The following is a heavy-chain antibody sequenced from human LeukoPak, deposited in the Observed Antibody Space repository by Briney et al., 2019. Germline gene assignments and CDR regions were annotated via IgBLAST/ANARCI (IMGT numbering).Heavy chain of an antibody. CDR2: VYYSGST. J-gene: IGHJ4*02. Sequence: SETLSLTCTVSGDPISSYSDCSNYKWNWIRQPPGKGLEWIGYVYYSGSTNYNPSLKSRVTISVDTSKNQLSLKLTSVTAADTAVYYCAREYSGFDYWGQGTLVTVSS. D-gene: IGHD5-12*01. CDR1: GDPISSYSDCSNYK. V-gene: IGHV4-61*01. CDR3: AREYSGFDY.